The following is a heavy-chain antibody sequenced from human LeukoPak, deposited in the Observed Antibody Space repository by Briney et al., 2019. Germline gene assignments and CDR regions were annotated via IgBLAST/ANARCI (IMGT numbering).Heavy chain of an antibody. CDR3: ARDFSAVRPFSFYY. J-gene: IGHJ4*02. D-gene: IGHD6-6*01. CDR1: LYTFQLFG. CDR2: SSAQNGET. V-gene: IGHV1-18*01. Sequence: ASVKVSCKGSLYTFQLFGINGVRQAPGQGLEWVGWSSAQNGETNYTQNLQGRVTMATDTYTSTAYMEMRSVRSADTAVYFCARDFSAVRPFSFYYWGQGKPFIVSS.